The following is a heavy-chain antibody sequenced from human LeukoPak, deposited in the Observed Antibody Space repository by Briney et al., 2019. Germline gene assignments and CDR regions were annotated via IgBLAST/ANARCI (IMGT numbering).Heavy chain of an antibody. CDR1: GFIFSHYG. J-gene: IGHJ4*02. CDR2: IRGRGSPT. V-gene: IGHV3-11*01. Sequence: PGGSLTLSCAASGFIFSHYGMSWVRQAPGKGLEWVSSIRGRGSPTYYADSVKGRFTISRDNAKNSLYLQMNSLRAEDTAVYYCALPEGVFDYWGQGTLVTVSS. D-gene: IGHD1-14*01. CDR3: ALPEGVFDY.